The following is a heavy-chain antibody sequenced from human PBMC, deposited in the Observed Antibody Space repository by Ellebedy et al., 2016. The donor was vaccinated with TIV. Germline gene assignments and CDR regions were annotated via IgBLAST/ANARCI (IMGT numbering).Heavy chain of an antibody. J-gene: IGHJ4*02. CDR3: ARAGGGFLEWLSQDYFDY. Sequence: GESLKISCVASGFTFSTYSMNWVRQAPGKGLEWVSNISSSSSAIYYADLVKGRFTISRTNAKNSLYLQMNSLRAEDTAVYNCARAGGGFLEWLSQDYFDYWGQGTLVIVSS. D-gene: IGHD3-3*01. V-gene: IGHV3-48*01. CDR1: GFTFSTYS. CDR2: ISSSSSAI.